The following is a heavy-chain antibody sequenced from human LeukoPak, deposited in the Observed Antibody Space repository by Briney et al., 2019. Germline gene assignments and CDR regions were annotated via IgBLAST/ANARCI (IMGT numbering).Heavy chain of an antibody. J-gene: IGHJ3*02. CDR2: IYSDGNT. Sequence: PGGSLRLSCAASGFTVSSNYMSWVRQAPGKGLEWVSVIYSDGNTYYADSVKGRFTISRDNSKNTLYLQMNSLRAEDTAVYYCARDFSGRGDAFDIWGQGKMVTVSS. D-gene: IGHD1-26*01. CDR3: ARDFSGRGDAFDI. CDR1: GFTVSSNY. V-gene: IGHV3-53*01.